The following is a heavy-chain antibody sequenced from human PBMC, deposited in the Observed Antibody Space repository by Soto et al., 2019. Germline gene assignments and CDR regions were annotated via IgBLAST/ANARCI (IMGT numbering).Heavy chain of an antibody. CDR1: GYTFTGYF. D-gene: IGHD3-22*01. V-gene: IGHV1-2*02. J-gene: IGHJ4*02. Sequence: ASVKVSCKASGYTFTGYFMHWVRQAPGQGLEWVGWIDPNSGDTNYAQKFQGRVTMTRDMSISTAYMELRRLTSDDTAIYYCARVRTYYDSSGSLDYWGQGTLVTVSS. CDR3: ARVRTYYDSSGSLDY. CDR2: IDPNSGDT.